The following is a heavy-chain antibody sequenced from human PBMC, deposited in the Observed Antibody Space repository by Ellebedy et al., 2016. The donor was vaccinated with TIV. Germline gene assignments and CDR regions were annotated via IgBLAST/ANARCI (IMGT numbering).Heavy chain of an antibody. V-gene: IGHV3-23*01. Sequence: GESLKISCAAVGFNFRTYAMSWVRQAPGRGLEWVAAISGSGDDTYYLDSVKGRFIISRDNSKSTVKLQLNSLSAEDTAVYYCAKDRIRIAAPGAFDSWGQGALVTVSS. CDR2: ISGSGDDT. CDR3: AKDRIRIAAPGAFDS. CDR1: GFNFRTYA. D-gene: IGHD6-13*01. J-gene: IGHJ4*02.